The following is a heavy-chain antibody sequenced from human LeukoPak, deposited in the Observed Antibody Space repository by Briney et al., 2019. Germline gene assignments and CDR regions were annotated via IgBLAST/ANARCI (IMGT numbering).Heavy chain of an antibody. CDR3: ARSPAGGFGELLSDY. CDR1: GFTFSSYW. D-gene: IGHD3-10*01. Sequence: QPGGSLRLSCAASGFTFSSYWMSWVRQAPGKGLEWVANIKQDGSEEYYVDSVKGRFTISRDNAKNSLYLQMNSLRAEDTAVYYCARSPAGGFGELLSDYWGQGTLVTVSS. J-gene: IGHJ4*02. V-gene: IGHV3-7*01. CDR2: IKQDGSEE.